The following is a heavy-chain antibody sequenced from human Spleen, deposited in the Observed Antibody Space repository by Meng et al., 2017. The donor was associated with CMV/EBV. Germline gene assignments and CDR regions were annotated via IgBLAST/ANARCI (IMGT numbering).Heavy chain of an antibody. V-gene: IGHV1-2*02. J-gene: IGHJ4*02. CDR3: ARNRLAVAFFDY. CDR1: GYTFTGYY. Sequence: ASVKVSCKASGYTFTGYYMHWVRQAPGQGLEWMGWINPNSGGTNYAQKFQGRVTMTTDTSTSTAYMELRSLRSDDTAVYYCARNRLAVAFFDYWGQGTLVTVSS. CDR2: INPNSGGT. D-gene: IGHD6-19*01.